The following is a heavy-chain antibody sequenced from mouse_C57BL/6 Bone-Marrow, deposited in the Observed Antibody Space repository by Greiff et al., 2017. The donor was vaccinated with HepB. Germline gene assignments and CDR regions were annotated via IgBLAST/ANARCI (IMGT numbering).Heavy chain of an antibody. CDR2: IYPRDGST. V-gene: IGHV1-78*01. CDR1: GYTFTDHT. Sequence: QVQLQQSAAELVKPGASVKISCKVSGYTFTDHTIHWMKQRPEQGLEWIGYIYPRDGSTKYNEKFKGKATLTADKSSSTAYMQLNSLTSEDSAVYFCASSGEGYGSSFYWYFDVWGTGTTVTVSS. CDR3: ASSGEGYGSSFYWYFDV. J-gene: IGHJ1*03. D-gene: IGHD1-1*01.